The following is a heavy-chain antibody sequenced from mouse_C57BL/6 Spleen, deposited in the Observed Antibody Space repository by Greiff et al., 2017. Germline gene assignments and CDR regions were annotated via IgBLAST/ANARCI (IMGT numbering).Heavy chain of an antibody. CDR3: TREELLRAMGY. Sequence: QVQLQQSGAELVRPGASVTLSCKASGYTFTDYEMHWVKQTPVHGLEWIGAIDPETGGTAYNQKFKGKAILTADKSSSTAYMELRSLTSADSAVYYCTREELLRAMGYWGQGTSVTVSS. V-gene: IGHV1-15*01. CDR2: IDPETGGT. CDR1: GYTFTDYE. J-gene: IGHJ4*01. D-gene: IGHD1-1*01.